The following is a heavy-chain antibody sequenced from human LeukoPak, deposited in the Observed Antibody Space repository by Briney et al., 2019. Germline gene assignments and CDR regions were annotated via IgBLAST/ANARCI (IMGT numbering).Heavy chain of an antibody. Sequence: GGYLRLYCAASGMTFNNHWMHWLRQAPGKGLVWVSLIKTDGRTTIYADSVKGRFTISRDNSKSTLYLQMNSLRAEDTAIYYCTTGPSYGYEWWGQGTVVTVSS. D-gene: IGHD3-16*01. V-gene: IGHV3-74*01. CDR3: TTGPSYGYEW. CDR2: IKTDGRTT. CDR1: GMTFNNHW. J-gene: IGHJ4*02.